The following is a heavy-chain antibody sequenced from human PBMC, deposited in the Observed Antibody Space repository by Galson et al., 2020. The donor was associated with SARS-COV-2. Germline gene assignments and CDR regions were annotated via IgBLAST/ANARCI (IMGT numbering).Heavy chain of an antibody. V-gene: IGHV3-21*01. CDR1: GFTFSNYG. J-gene: IGHJ4*02. Sequence: PCAASGFTFSNYGMNWVRQAPGKGLEWVSSISGTGDYIYYADSLKGRFTISRDNARNSLYLQINSLRAEDAAVYYCARGFDSGGFSVPEYWGQGTLVTVSS. CDR3: ARGFDSGGFSVPEY. CDR2: ISGTGDYI. D-gene: IGHD3-22*01.